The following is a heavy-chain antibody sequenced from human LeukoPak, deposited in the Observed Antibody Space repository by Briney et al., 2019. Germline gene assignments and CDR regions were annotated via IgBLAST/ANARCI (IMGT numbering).Heavy chain of an antibody. CDR2: ISDDGRDT. CDR1: GFTFSTFP. D-gene: IGHD6-6*01. J-gene: IGHJ6*03. V-gene: IGHV3-30*04. CDR3: ARVGRVSIYPSYMDV. Sequence: PGTSLRLSCEASGFTFSTFPMHWVRQTPDKRLEWVAVISDDGRDTYYADSVKGRFTISRDNSKNTLYLQMNSLSPEDTAVGYCARVGRVSIYPSYMDVWGKGTTVTVSS.